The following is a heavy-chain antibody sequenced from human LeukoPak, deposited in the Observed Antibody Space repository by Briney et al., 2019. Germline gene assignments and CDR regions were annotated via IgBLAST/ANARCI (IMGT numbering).Heavy chain of an antibody. CDR3: ARDSYSSSPGGYFDY. CDR2: VIPIFGTA. J-gene: IGHJ4*02. CDR1: GYTFTSYG. V-gene: IGHV1-69*06. Sequence: ASVKVSCKASGYTFTSYGISWVRQAPGQGLEWMGGVIPIFGTANYAQKFQGRVTITADKSTSTAYMELSSLRSEDTAVYYCARDSYSSSPGGYFDYWGQGTLVTVSS. D-gene: IGHD6-13*01.